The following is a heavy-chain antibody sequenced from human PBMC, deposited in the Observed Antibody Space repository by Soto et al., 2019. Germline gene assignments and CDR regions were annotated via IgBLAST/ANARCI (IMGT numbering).Heavy chain of an antibody. CDR1: GFRFSSSW. CDR3: ASWADAADEDYFTH. Sequence: GGSLRLSCAGSGFRFSSSWMSWIRQAPGKGLEWVAHINQGGSQKYYVDSAKGRFTISRDNAKTSLYLQMNNLRAEDTATYYCASWADAADEDYFTHWGQGTLVTVS. D-gene: IGHD4-17*01. J-gene: IGHJ1*01. V-gene: IGHV3-7*03. CDR2: INQGGSQK.